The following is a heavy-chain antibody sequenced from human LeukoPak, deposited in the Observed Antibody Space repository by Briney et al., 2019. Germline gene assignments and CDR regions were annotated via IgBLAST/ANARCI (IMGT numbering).Heavy chain of an antibody. J-gene: IGHJ4*02. Sequence: ASVKVSCKASGYTFTSYYMRWVRQAPGQGLEWMGIINPSGGSTIYAQKFQGRVTMTRDTSTSTVYMELSSLRSEDTAVYYCARTDCTNGVCYIPYFDYWGQGTLVTVSS. V-gene: IGHV1-46*01. CDR2: INPSGGST. D-gene: IGHD2-8*01. CDR1: GYTFTSYY. CDR3: ARTDCTNGVCYIPYFDY.